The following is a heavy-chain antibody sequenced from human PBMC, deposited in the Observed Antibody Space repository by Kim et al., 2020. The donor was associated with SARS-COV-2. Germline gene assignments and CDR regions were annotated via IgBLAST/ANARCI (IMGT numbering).Heavy chain of an antibody. CDR1: GYSFTSYW. CDR2: IYPGDSDT. CDR3: ARHLELGAFSGSVYY. V-gene: IGHV5-51*01. D-gene: IGHD1-26*01. Sequence: GESLKISCKGSGYSFTSYWIGWVRQMPGKGLEWMGIIYPGDSDTRYSPSFQGQVTISADKSISTAYLQWSSLKASDTAMYYCARHLELGAFSGSVYYWGQGTLVTVSS. J-gene: IGHJ4*02.